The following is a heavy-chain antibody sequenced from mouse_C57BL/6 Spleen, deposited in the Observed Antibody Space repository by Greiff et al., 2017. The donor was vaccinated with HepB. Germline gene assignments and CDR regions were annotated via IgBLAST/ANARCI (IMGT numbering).Heavy chain of an antibody. J-gene: IGHJ3*01. CDR2: ISSGGSYP. CDR1: GFTFSSYG. Sequence: EVKLVESGGDLVKPGGSLKLSCAASGFTFSSYGMSWVRQTPDKRLEWVATISSGGSYPYYPDSVKGRFTISRDNAKNTLYLQMSRLKSEDTAMYYCASPIYYDYDGFAYWGQGTLVTVAA. V-gene: IGHV5-6*01. CDR3: ASPIYYDYDGFAY. D-gene: IGHD2-4*01.